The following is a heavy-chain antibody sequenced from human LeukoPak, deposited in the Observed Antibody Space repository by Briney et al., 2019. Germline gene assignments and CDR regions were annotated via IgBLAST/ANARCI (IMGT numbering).Heavy chain of an antibody. D-gene: IGHD3-10*01. CDR1: GGSISSYY. V-gene: IGHV4-4*07. CDR2: IYTSGST. Sequence: PSETLSLTCTVSGGSISSYYWSWIRQPAGKGLEWIGRIYTSGSTNYNPSLKSRVTMSVDTSKNQFSLKLSSVTAADTAVYYCARDKPYYYGSGSYYPFDYWGQGTLVTVSS. J-gene: IGHJ4*02. CDR3: ARDKPYYYGSGSYYPFDY.